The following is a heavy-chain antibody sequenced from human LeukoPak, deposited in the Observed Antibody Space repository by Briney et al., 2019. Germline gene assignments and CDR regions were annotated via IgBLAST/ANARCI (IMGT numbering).Heavy chain of an antibody. CDR2: IYYSGST. V-gene: IGHV4-31*03. D-gene: IGHD6-13*01. CDR3: ARDGLGSSSWYWFDP. CDR1: GGSISSGGYY. Sequence: SETLSLTCTVSGGSISSGGYYWSWIRQHPGKGLEWIGYIYYSGSTYYNPSLKSRVTISVDTSKNQFSLKLSSVTAADTAVYYCARDGLGSSSWYWFDPWGQGTLVTVSS. J-gene: IGHJ5*02.